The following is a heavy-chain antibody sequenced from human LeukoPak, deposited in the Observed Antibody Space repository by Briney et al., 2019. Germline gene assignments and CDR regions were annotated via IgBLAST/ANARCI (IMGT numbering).Heavy chain of an antibody. CDR3: ARSPTKRVPEDY. CDR1: GGTFSGHY. V-gene: IGHV4-34*01. D-gene: IGHD2-2*01. CDR2: IDSSGSP. Sequence: PSETLSLTCAVYGGTFSGHYWNWIRQTQGQGLEWIGEIDSSGSPKYNPSLKSRATISVDTSKNQISLRLTSVTAADTAVYYCARSPTKRVPEDYWGQGTLVTVSS. J-gene: IGHJ4*02.